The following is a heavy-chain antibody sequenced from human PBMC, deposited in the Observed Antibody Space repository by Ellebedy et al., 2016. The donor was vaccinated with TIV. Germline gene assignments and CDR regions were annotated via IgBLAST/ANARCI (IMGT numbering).Heavy chain of an antibody. D-gene: IGHD7-27*01. CDR2: ISHSSLTI. CDR1: GFSFTSYS. V-gene: IGHV3-48*04. J-gene: IGHJ3*02. CDR3: ARDMGWGNERINDAFDI. Sequence: ESLKISCAASGFSFTSYSMNWVRQAPGKGLEWISYISHSSLTIKYADSVKGRFTVSRDNSKNSLYLQMNSLRVEDTALYYCARDMGWGNERINDAFDIWGQGTTVTVSS.